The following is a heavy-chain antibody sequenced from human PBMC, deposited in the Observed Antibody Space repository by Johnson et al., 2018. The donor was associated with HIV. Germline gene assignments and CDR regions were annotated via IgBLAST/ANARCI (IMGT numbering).Heavy chain of an antibody. CDR3: ARVKDPDAFDI. Sequence: VQLVESGGGLVQPGGSLRLSCAASGFTFSSYWMSWVRQAPGKGLEWVANIKQDGSEKYSVDSVKGRFTISRDNAKNSRYRQINSLRAEDTAVYYCARVKDPDAFDIWGQGTMVTVSS. J-gene: IGHJ3*02. CDR1: GFTFSSYW. CDR2: IKQDGSEK. V-gene: IGHV3-7*05.